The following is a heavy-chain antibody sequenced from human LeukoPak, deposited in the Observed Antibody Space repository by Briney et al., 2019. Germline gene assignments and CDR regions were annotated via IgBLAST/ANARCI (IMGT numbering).Heavy chain of an antibody. CDR1: GFTFSSYA. D-gene: IGHD1-26*01. Sequence: PGGSLRLSCAASGFTFSSYAMSWVRQAPGKGLEWVSAISGSGGSTYYADSVKGRFTISRDNSKNTLYLQMNSLRAEDTAAYYCAKEIVGATRGINFDYWGQGTLVTVSS. J-gene: IGHJ4*02. CDR3: AKEIVGATRGINFDY. V-gene: IGHV3-23*01. CDR2: ISGSGGST.